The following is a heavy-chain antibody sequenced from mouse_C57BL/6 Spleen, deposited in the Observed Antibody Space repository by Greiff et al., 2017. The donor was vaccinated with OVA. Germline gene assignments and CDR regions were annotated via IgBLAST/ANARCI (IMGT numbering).Heavy chain of an antibody. CDR1: GFSFNTYA. D-gene: IGHD4-1*01. Sequence: EVQVVESGGGLVQPKGSLKLSCAASGFSFNTYAMNWVRQAPGKGLEWVARIRSKSNNYATYYADSVKDRFTISRDDSESMLYLQMNNLKTEDTAMYYCVRQEGPNWYYFDYWGQGTTLTVSS. CDR2: IRSKSNNYAT. V-gene: IGHV10-1*01. J-gene: IGHJ2*01. CDR3: VRQEGPNWYYFDY.